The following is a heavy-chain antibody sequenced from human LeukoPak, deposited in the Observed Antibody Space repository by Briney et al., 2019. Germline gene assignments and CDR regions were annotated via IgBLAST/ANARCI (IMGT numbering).Heavy chain of an antibody. V-gene: IGHV3-30*04. CDR2: ISYDGSNK. J-gene: IGHJ4*02. Sequence: GGSLRLSCAASGFTFSSYAMHWVRQAPGKGLEWVAVISYDGSNKYYADSVRGRFTISRDNSKNTLYLQMNSLRAEDTAVYYCARDPTAAAGYWGQGTLVTVSS. CDR3: ARDPTAAAGY. D-gene: IGHD6-13*01. CDR1: GFTFSSYA.